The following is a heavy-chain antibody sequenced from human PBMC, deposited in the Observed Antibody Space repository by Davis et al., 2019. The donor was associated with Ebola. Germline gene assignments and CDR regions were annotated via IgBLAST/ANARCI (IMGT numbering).Heavy chain of an antibody. CDR2: ISGSGGST. CDR1: GFTFSSYA. Sequence: PGGSLRLSCAASGFTFSSYAMSWVRQAPGKGLEWVSAISGSGGSTYYADSVKGRFTISRDNSKNTLYLQMNSLRAEDTAVYYCAKRLEYSSSPRWRYYGMDVWGQGTTVTVSS. J-gene: IGHJ6*02. V-gene: IGHV3-23*01. D-gene: IGHD6-6*01. CDR3: AKRLEYSSSPRWRYYGMDV.